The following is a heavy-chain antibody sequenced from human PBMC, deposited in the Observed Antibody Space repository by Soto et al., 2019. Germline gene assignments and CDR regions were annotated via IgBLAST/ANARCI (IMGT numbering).Heavy chain of an antibody. CDR1: GGTFSSYA. CDR2: IIPIFGTA. D-gene: IGHD6-13*01. V-gene: IGHV1-69*01. J-gene: IGHJ6*02. Sequence: QVQLVQSGAEVKKPGSSVKVSCKASGGTFSSYAISWVRQAPGQGLEWMGGIIPIFGTANYAQKFQGRVTITADESTSTAYMELSSLRSEDTAVYYCARGTKKVAGFSSPRGWYYGMDVWGQGTTVTVSS. CDR3: ARGTKKVAGFSSPRGWYYGMDV.